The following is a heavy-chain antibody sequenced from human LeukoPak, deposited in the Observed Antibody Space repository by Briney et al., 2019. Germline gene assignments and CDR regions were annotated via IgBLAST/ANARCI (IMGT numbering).Heavy chain of an antibody. Sequence: ETLSLTCTVSGGSLSSSGYSWGWIRETPGRGLEWIGSVYYSGSTYYNPSLKRRVTISVDTSKNQFSLKLSSVTAADTAVYYCARVYDSRGLLDYWGHGTLVTVSS. CDR3: ARVYDSRGLLDY. CDR1: GGSLSSSGYS. J-gene: IGHJ4*01. V-gene: IGHV4-39*07. D-gene: IGHD3-22*01. CDR2: VYYSGST.